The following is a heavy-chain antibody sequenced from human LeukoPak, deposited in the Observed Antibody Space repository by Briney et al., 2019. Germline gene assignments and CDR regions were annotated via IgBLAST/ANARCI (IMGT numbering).Heavy chain of an antibody. Sequence: PGGSLRLSCAASGFTFSSYWMHWVRQAPGKGLVWVSRINSDGSSTSYADSVKGRFTIPRDNAKNTLYLQMNSLRAEDTAVYYCARVTSGHYYYYYMDVWGKGTTVTVSS. CDR3: ARVTSGHYYYYYMDV. CDR1: GFTFSSYW. V-gene: IGHV3-74*01. CDR2: INSDGSST. J-gene: IGHJ6*03. D-gene: IGHD2/OR15-2a*01.